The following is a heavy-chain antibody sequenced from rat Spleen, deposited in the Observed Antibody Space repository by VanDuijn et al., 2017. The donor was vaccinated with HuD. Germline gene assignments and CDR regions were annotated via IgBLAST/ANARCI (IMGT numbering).Heavy chain of an antibody. CDR3: ARHRPYYDGSYYYFDY. J-gene: IGHJ2*01. CDR1: GFTFSDYY. CDR2: ISYEGSST. D-gene: IGHD1-12*02. Sequence: EVQLVESGGGLVQPGRSLKLSCAASGFTFSDYYMAWVRQAPKKGLEWVASISYEGSSTYYGDSVKGRFTISRDNAKSTLYLQMNSLRSEDTATYYCARHRPYYDGSYYYFDYWGQGVMVTVSS. V-gene: IGHV5-22*01.